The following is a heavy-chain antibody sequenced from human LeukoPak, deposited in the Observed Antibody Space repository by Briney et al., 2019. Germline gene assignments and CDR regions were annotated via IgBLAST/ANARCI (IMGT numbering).Heavy chain of an antibody. J-gene: IGHJ4*02. CDR2: ISYDGSNK. D-gene: IGHD4-23*01. V-gene: IGHV3-30*04. CDR3: ARDFPTVVISWNYYFDY. Sequence: GGSLRLSCAASGFTFSSYAMHWVRQAPGKGLEWVAVISYDGSNKYYADSVKGRFTISRDNSKNTLYLRMNSLRAEDTAVYYCARDFPTVVISWNYYFDYWGQGTLVTVSS. CDR1: GFTFSSYA.